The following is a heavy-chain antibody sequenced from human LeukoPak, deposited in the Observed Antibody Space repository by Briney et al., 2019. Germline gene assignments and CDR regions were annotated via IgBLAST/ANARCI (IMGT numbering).Heavy chain of an antibody. CDR1: GFTFSNSV. Sequence: GGSLRLSCVASGFTFSNSVMTWVRQAPGKGLEWVSSILGTGDYTYFANSVKGRFTISRDNSKNTLYLQVHSLRAGDTAIYYCARGSKGTYDYWGQGTLVTVSS. CDR2: ILGTGDYT. J-gene: IGHJ4*02. CDR3: ARGSKGTYDY. V-gene: IGHV3-23*01.